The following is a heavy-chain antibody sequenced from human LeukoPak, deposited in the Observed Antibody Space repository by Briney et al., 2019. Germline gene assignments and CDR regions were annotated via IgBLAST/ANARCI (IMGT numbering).Heavy chain of an antibody. CDR1: GGSISSSSYY. V-gene: IGHV4-39*01. D-gene: IGHD2-15*01. CDR3: ARAVLDCSGGSCYNYYYYMDV. Sequence: SETLSLTCTVSGGSISSSSYYWGWIRQPPGKGLEWIGSIYYSGSTYYNPSLKSRVTISVDTSKNQFSLRLSSVTAADTAVYYCARAVLDCSGGSCYNYYYYMDVWGKGTTVTISS. J-gene: IGHJ6*03. CDR2: IYYSGST.